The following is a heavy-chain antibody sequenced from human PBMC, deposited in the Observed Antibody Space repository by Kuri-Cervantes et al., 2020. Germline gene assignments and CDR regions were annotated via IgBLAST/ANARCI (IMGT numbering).Heavy chain of an antibody. D-gene: IGHD3-22*01. J-gene: IGHJ5*02. CDR1: GFTFSSYW. V-gene: IGHV3-7*01. CDR2: IKQDGSDK. CDR3: ARVRYYYDSSGYYPNWFDP. Sequence: GGSLRLSCAASGFTFSSYWMSWVRRAPGKGLEWVANIKQDGSDKYYVDSVKGRFTISRDNAKNSLYLQMNSLRAEDTAVYYCARVRYYYDSSGYYPNWFDPWGQGTLVTVSS.